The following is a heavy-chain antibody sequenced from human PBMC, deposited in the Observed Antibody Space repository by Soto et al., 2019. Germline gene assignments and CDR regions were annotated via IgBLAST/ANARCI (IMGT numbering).Heavy chain of an antibody. J-gene: IGHJ6*02. Sequence: QVQLQESGPGLVKPSQTLSLTCTVSGGSISSGDYYWSWIRQPPGKGLEWIGYIYYSGSTYYNPSLKSRVTISVDTSKNQFSRKLSSVTAADTAVYYCARDKRITIFGVVIEGDPTDYYGMDVWGQGTTVTVSS. CDR1: GGSISSGDYY. D-gene: IGHD3-3*01. V-gene: IGHV4-30-4*01. CDR3: ARDKRITIFGVVIEGDPTDYYGMDV. CDR2: IYYSGST.